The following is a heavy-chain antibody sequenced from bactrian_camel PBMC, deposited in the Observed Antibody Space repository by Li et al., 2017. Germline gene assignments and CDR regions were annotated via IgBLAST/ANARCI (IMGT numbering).Heavy chain of an antibody. Sequence: VQLVESGGGSVQAGGSLRLSCAASGYTYSSACMGWFRQAPGKERKGVAAIYSRRTYYADSVKGRFTISQDNANGTLYLQMDSLRPEDTAMYYCASGPWGYCTRTKWEGGMNNWGKGTQVTVS. CDR2: IYSRRT. CDR1: GYTYSSAC. V-gene: IGHV3S1*01. J-gene: IGHJ7*01. D-gene: IGHD1*01.